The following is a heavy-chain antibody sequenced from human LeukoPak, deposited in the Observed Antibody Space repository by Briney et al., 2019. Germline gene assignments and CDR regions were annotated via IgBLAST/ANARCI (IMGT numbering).Heavy chain of an antibody. V-gene: IGHV3-21*01. D-gene: IGHD4-11*01. CDR2: ISSSSSYI. J-gene: IGHJ4*02. Sequence: GGSLRLSCAASGFTFSSYSMNWVRQAPGKGLEWVSSISSSSSYIYYADSVKGRFTISRDNAKNSLYLQMNSLRAEDTAAYYCAREGVTTLFSSDYWGQGTLVTVSS. CDR3: AREGVTTLFSSDY. CDR1: GFTFSSYS.